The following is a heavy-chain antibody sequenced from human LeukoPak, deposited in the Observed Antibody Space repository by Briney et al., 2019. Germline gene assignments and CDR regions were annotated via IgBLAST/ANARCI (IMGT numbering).Heavy chain of an antibody. CDR2: IKQDGSEK. Sequence: PGGSLRLSCAASGFIFSDYWMSWVRQVPGKGLEWVANIKQDGSEKYYVDSVKGRFTISRDNAKNSLHLQMNSLRAEDTAVYYCAKDESPRIAADNYWGQGTLVTVSS. J-gene: IGHJ4*02. D-gene: IGHD6-25*01. CDR3: AKDESPRIAADNY. CDR1: GFIFSDYW. V-gene: IGHV3-7*03.